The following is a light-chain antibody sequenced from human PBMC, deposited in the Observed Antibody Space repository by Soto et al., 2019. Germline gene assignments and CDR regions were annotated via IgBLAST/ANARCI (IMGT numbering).Light chain of an antibody. CDR2: AAS. CDR3: QQSYSIPLT. V-gene: IGKV1-39*01. CDR1: QSISSY. J-gene: IGKJ4*01. Sequence: DIQMTQSPSSLSASLGDRVTITCRASQSISSYLNWYQQKPGKAPKLLIYAASNLQSGVPSRFSGSGSGTDFTLTISSLQPEDFATYYCQQSYSIPLTFGGGTKVEI.